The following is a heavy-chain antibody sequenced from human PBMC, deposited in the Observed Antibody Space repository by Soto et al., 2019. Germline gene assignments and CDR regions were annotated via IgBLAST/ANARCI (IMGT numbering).Heavy chain of an antibody. D-gene: IGHD3-22*01. J-gene: IGHJ4*02. CDR2: IYYSGST. CDR3: ARARNHYYDSRVWFDY. V-gene: IGHV4-30-4*01. CDR1: GGSISSGDYY. Sequence: SETLSLTCTVSGGSISSGDYYWSWIRQPPGKGLEWIGYIYYSGSTYYNPSLKSRVTISVDTSKNQFSLKLSSVTAADTAVYYCARARNHYYDSRVWFDYWGQGTLVTVSS.